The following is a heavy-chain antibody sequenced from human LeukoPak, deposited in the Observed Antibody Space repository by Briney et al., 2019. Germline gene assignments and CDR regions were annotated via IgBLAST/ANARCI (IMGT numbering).Heavy chain of an antibody. J-gene: IGHJ6*03. CDR3: ARGYGGIYYYYMDV. D-gene: IGHD3-16*01. Sequence: PSETLSLTCTVSGGSMSSSSYYWGWIRQPPGKGLEWIGSMYYSGSTYYNLSLKSRVTISVDTSKNQFSLKLRSVTAADTAVYYCARGYGGIYYYYMDVWGKGTTVTVSS. CDR2: MYYSGST. CDR1: GGSMSSSSYY. V-gene: IGHV4-39*01.